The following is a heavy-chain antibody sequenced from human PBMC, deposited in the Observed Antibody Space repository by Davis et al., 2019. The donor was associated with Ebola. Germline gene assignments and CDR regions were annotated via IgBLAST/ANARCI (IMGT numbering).Heavy chain of an antibody. V-gene: IGHV3-23*01. CDR1: GFTFSNIV. CDR2: IASSGEYT. CDR3: AKDRRVVVVVAALDY. D-gene: IGHD2-15*01. J-gene: IGHJ4*02. Sequence: GESLKISCAVSGFTFSNIVMSWVRQAPGKGLEWLSVIASSGEYTYYADSVKGRFTISRDNSKNTLYLQMNSLRAEDTAVYYCAKDRRVVVVVAALDYWGQGTLVTVSS.